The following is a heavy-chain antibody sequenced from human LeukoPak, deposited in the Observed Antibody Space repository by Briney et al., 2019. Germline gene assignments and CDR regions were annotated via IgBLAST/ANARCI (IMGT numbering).Heavy chain of an antibody. V-gene: IGHV3-9*01. Sequence: GRSLRLSCAASGFTFDDYAMHWVRQAPGKGLEWVSGISWNSGSIGYADSVKGRFTISRDNAKNSLYLQMNSLRAEDTALYYCAKLVSAAITNGAFDIWGQGTMVTVSS. CDR2: ISWNSGSI. D-gene: IGHD2-2*02. CDR1: GFTFDDYA. CDR3: AKLVSAAITNGAFDI. J-gene: IGHJ3*02.